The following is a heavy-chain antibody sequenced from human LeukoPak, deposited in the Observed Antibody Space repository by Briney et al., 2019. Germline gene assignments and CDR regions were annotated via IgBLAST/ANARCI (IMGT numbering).Heavy chain of an antibody. CDR3: ARVGGLRYFDWSYYFDY. CDR2: INPNSGGT. Sequence: ASVKVSCKASGYTFTSYGISWVRQAPGQGLEWMGWINPNSGGTNYAQKFQGRVTMTRDTSISTPYMELSRLRSDDTAVYYCARVGGLRYFDWSYYFDYWGQGTLVTVSS. CDR1: GYTFTSYG. D-gene: IGHD3-9*01. V-gene: IGHV1-2*02. J-gene: IGHJ4*02.